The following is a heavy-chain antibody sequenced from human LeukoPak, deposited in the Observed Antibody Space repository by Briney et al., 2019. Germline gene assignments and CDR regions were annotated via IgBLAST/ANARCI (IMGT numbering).Heavy chain of an antibody. J-gene: IGHJ4*02. CDR2: IWYDGSKK. D-gene: IGHD3-16*01. V-gene: IGHV3-33*01. CDR1: GFAFSRYG. CDR3: ARQLTTGGLDC. Sequence: GGSLRLSCAASGFAFSRYGIHWVRQAPGKGLEWVAVIWYDGSKKYYADSVKGRFTISRDNSNNTVFLQMSSLRAGDTAVYYCARQLTTGGLDCWGQGTLVTVSS.